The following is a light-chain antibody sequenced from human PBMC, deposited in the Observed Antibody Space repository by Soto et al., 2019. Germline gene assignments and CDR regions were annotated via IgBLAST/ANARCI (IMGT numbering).Light chain of an antibody. V-gene: IGLV4-69*01. CDR1: SGHSSYA. Sequence: QLVLTQSPSTSASLGASVKLTCTLSSGHSSYAIAWHQQQPEKGPRYLMNLHSDGSHNRGDGIPDRFSGSSSGAERYLTISSLQSEDEADYYCQTWDTGLWVFGGGTKLTVL. CDR2: LHSDGSH. CDR3: QTWDTGLWV. J-gene: IGLJ3*02.